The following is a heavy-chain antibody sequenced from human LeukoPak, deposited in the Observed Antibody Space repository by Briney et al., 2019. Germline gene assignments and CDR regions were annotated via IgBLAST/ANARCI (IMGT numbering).Heavy chain of an antibody. V-gene: IGHV1-2*02. CDR2: INPNSGGT. CDR1: GYTFTGYY. D-gene: IGHD2-21*01. J-gene: IGHJ4*02. Sequence: GSVKVSCKASGYTFTGYYMHWVRQAPGQGLEWMGWINPNSGGTNYAQKFQGRVTMTRDTSISTAYMELSRLRSDDTAVYYCARLAMGGDCFDYWGQGTLVTVSS. CDR3: ARLAMGGDCFDY.